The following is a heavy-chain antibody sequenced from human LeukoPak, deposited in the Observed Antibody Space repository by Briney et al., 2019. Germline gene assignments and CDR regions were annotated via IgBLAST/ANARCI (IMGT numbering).Heavy chain of an antibody. CDR2: IKQDGSEK. CDR3: SRSYSSSWYVY. CDR1: GFTFSSYW. Sequence: GGSLRLSCAASGFTFSSYWMSWVRQAPGKGLEWVANIKQDGSEKYYVDSVKGRFTISRDNAKNSLYLQMNSLRAEDTAVYYCSRSYSSSWYVYWGQGTLVTVSS. D-gene: IGHD6-13*01. V-gene: IGHV3-7*01. J-gene: IGHJ4*02.